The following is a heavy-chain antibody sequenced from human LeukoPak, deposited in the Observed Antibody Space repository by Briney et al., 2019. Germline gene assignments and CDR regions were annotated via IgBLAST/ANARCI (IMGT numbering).Heavy chain of an antibody. D-gene: IGHD6-6*01. J-gene: IGHJ3*02. Sequence: QPGGSQRLSCAASGFTFSSYAMSWVRQAPGKGLEGVSAISGSGGSTYYADSVKGRFTISRDNSKNTLYLKMNSLRAEDTAVYYCARDWGWYSSSPGRAFDIWGQGTMVTVSS. CDR3: ARDWGWYSSSPGRAFDI. CDR1: GFTFSSYA. CDR2: ISGSGGST. V-gene: IGHV3-23*01.